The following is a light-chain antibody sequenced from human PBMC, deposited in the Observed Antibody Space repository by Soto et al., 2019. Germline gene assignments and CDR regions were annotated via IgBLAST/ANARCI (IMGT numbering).Light chain of an antibody. CDR3: QSYHSSSPYV. Sequence: NFMLTQPHSVSESPGKTVTISCTRSGGSIASGDVQWYRQRPGSAPTTVIYEDNQRPSGVPDRFSGSIDSSSNSASLTISGLQTEDEADYYCQSYHSSSPYVFGTGTKVTVL. J-gene: IGLJ1*01. CDR2: EDN. CDR1: GGSIASGD. V-gene: IGLV6-57*03.